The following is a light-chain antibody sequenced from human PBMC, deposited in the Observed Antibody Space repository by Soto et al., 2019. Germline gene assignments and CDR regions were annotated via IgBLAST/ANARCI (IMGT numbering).Light chain of an antibody. J-gene: IGLJ2*01. V-gene: IGLV2-14*01. CDR1: SSDVGNDKY. CDR3: SSYTTSHTVI. Sequence: QSALTQPASVSGSPGQSITISCTGTSSDVGNDKYVSWYQQHPGKVPKLLIYEVSARPSGVSNRFSGSKSGNTASLTISGLQAEDEADYYCSSYTTSHTVIFGGGTKLTVL. CDR2: EVS.